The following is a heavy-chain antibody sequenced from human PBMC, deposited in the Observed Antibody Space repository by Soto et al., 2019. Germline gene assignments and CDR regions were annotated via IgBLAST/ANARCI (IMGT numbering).Heavy chain of an antibody. J-gene: IGHJ4*02. D-gene: IGHD2-15*01. CDR3: AREYCSGGSCYEVAYFDY. V-gene: IGHV4-34*01. Sequence: WETLSLTCAVYGGSFSGYYWSWIRQPPGKGLEWIGEINHSGSTNYNPSLKSRVTISVDTSKDQFSLKLSSVTAADTAVYYCAREYCSGGSCYEVAYFDYWGQGTLVTVSS. CDR2: INHSGST. CDR1: GGSFSGYY.